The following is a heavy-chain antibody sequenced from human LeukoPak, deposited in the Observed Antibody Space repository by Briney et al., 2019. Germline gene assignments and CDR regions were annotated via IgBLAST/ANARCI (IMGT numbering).Heavy chain of an antibody. CDR3: ARALRIAVALYYFDY. Sequence: ASVKVSCKVSGYTFTSYYMHWVRQAPGQGLEWMGIVNPSGGSTSYAQKFQGRVTMTRDMSTSTVYMELSSLRSEDTAVYYCARALRIAVALYYFDYWGQGTLVTVSS. CDR2: VNPSGGST. D-gene: IGHD6-19*01. V-gene: IGHV1-46*01. J-gene: IGHJ4*02. CDR1: GYTFTSYY.